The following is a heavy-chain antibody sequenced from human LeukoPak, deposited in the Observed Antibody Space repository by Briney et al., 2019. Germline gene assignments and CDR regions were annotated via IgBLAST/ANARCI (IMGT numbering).Heavy chain of an antibody. CDR3: ARHGRMVIMSKFSTGIDQ. Sequence: SETLSLTCTVPAGSISNYFWSWIRQPPGKGLEWIGYIYYTGMTNSNPSLKSRVTISMDTSKNQFSLNLRSVTAADTPIYYCARHGRMVIMSKFSTGIDQWGQGTLVTVSS. J-gene: IGHJ4*02. D-gene: IGHD2-8*01. V-gene: IGHV4-59*08. CDR2: IYYTGMT. CDR1: AGSISNYF.